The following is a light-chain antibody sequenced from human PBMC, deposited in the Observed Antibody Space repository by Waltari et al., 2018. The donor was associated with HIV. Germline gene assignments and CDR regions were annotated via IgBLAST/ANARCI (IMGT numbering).Light chain of an antibody. J-gene: IGLJ2*01. CDR3: YSTDSSGIPL. Sequence: SYELTQPPSVSVSPGQTARITCSGDALPKEYAFWYQQKSGQAPVLVIYEDSKRPSGIPERFSGSSSGTMATLTISGAQVEDEADYYCYSTDSSGIPLFGGGTKLTVL. CDR2: EDS. CDR1: ALPKEY. V-gene: IGLV3-10*01.